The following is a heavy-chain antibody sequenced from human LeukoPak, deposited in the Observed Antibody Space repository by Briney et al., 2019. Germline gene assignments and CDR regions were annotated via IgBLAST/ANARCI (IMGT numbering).Heavy chain of an antibody. V-gene: IGHV4-59*12. CDR3: ARRGLRFSPRFDP. CDR1: GGSISSYY. CDR2: IYYSGST. J-gene: IGHJ5*02. D-gene: IGHD3-3*01. Sequence: SETLSLTCTVSGGSISSYYWSWIRQPPGKGLEWIGYIYYSGSTNYNPSLKSRVTISVDTSKNQFSLKLSSVTAADTAVYYCARRGLRFSPRFDPWGQGTLVTVSS.